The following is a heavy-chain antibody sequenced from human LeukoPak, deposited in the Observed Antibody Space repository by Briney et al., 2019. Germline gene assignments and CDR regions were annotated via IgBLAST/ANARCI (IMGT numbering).Heavy chain of an antibody. Sequence: ASVTVSCKASGYTFTSYGISWVRQAPGQGLEWMGWISAYNGNTNYAQKLQGRVTMTTDTSTSTAYMELRSLRSDDTAVYYCAREGVVPADVEAHYYYGMDVWGQGTTVTVSS. CDR2: ISAYNGNT. D-gene: IGHD2-2*01. J-gene: IGHJ6*02. V-gene: IGHV1-18*01. CDR3: AREGVVPADVEAHYYYGMDV. CDR1: GYTFTSYG.